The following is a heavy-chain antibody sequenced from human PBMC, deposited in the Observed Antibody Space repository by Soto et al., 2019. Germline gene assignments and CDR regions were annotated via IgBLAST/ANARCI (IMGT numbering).Heavy chain of an antibody. V-gene: IGHV4-34*01. CDR1: GGSFSGYY. CDR2: INHSGST. D-gene: IGHD6-19*01. CDR3: AREGWYSSGCYLRARAWFDP. Sequence: PSETLSLTCAVYGGSFSGYYWSWIRQPPGKGLEWIGEINHSGSTNYNPSLKSRVTISVDTSKNQFFLNLSSVTAADTAVYYCAREGWYSSGCYLRARAWFDPWGQGTLVTVSS. J-gene: IGHJ5*02.